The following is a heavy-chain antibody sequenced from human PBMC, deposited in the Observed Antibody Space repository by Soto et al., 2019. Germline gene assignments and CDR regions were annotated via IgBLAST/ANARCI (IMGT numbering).Heavy chain of an antibody. CDR3: ARDLVPAAIPIAAAGPRRGAFDI. CDR2: IWYDGSNK. J-gene: IGHJ3*02. D-gene: IGHD2-2*02. Sequence: QVQLVESGGGVVQPGRSLRLSCAASGFTFSSYGMHWVRQAPGKGLEWVAVIWYDGSNKYYADSVKGRFTISRDNSKNTLYLQMNSLRAEDTAVYYCARDLVPAAIPIAAAGPRRGAFDIWGQGTMVTVSS. CDR1: GFTFSSYG. V-gene: IGHV3-33*01.